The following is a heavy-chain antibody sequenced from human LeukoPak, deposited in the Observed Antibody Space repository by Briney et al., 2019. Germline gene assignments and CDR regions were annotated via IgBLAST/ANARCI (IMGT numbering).Heavy chain of an antibody. J-gene: IGHJ4*02. Sequence: SETLSLTCAVSGGSISSSNWWSWVRQPPGKGLEWIGEIYHSGSTNYNPSLKSRVTISVDKSKNQFSLKLSSVTAADTAVYYCARGTIIAWQLPPQYYFDYWGQGTLVTVSS. CDR2: IYHSGST. D-gene: IGHD2-15*01. CDR1: GGSISSSNW. CDR3: ARGTIIAWQLPPQYYFDY. V-gene: IGHV4-4*02.